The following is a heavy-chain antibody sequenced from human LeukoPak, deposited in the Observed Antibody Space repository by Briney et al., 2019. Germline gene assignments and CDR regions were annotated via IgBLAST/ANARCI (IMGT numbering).Heavy chain of an antibody. D-gene: IGHD6-13*01. Sequence: SETLSLTCAVSGGSISSSNWWSWVRQHPGKGLEWIGYIYYSGSTYYNPSLKSRVTISVDTSKNQFSLKLSSVTAADTAVYYCARVMDGSSLNYRYYYYGMDVWGQGTTVTVSS. CDR1: GGSISSSNW. CDR3: ARVMDGSSLNYRYYYYGMDV. V-gene: IGHV4-31*11. J-gene: IGHJ6*02. CDR2: IYYSGST.